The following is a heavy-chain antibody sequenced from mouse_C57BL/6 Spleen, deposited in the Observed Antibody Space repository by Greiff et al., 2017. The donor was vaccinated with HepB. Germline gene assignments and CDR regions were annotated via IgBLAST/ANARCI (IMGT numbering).Heavy chain of an antibody. CDR2: ISYDGSN. CDR3: ARGGRGSPFAY. D-gene: IGHD1-1*01. CDR1: GYSITSGYY. Sequence: EVQLQQSGPGLVKPSQSLSLTCSVTGYSITSGYYWNWIRQFPGNKLEWMGYISYDGSNNYNPSLKNRISITRDTSKNQFFLKLNSVTTEDTATYYCARGGRGSPFAYWGQGTLVTVSA. V-gene: IGHV3-6*01. J-gene: IGHJ3*01.